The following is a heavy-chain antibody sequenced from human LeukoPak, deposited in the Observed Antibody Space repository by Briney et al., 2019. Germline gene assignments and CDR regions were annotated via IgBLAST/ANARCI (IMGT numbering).Heavy chain of an antibody. J-gene: IGHJ4*02. CDR3: AREDSSKENFDY. V-gene: IGHV3-30*03. CDR2: ISYDGSKR. Sequence: PGGSLRLSCAASGFTFSSYVMHWVRQAPGKGLEWVSVISYDGSKRYYTESVKGRFTISRDNSKSTLFLQMNSLRAEDTAVHYCAREDSSKENFDYWGRGTLVPVSS. CDR1: GFTFSSYV. D-gene: IGHD2-15*01.